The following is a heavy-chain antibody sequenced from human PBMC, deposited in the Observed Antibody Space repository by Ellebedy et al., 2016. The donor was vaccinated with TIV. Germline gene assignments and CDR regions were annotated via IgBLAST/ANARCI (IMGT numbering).Heavy chain of an antibody. D-gene: IGHD3-10*01. J-gene: IGHJ2*01. CDR3: AKPAMVREWLGWYFDL. Sequence: GESLKISCAASGFTFSSYAMSWVRQAPGKGLEWVAVISYDGSNKYYADSVKGRFTISRDNSKNTLYLQMNSLRAEDTAVYYCAKPAMVREWLGWYFDLWGRGTLVTVSS. CDR1: GFTFSSYA. CDR2: ISYDGSNK. V-gene: IGHV3-30-3*01.